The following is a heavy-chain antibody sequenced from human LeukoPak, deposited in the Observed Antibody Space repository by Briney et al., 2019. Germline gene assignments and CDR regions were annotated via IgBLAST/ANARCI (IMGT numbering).Heavy chain of an antibody. V-gene: IGHV4-39*01. CDR3: ARQAPPYYYDSSGYYGN. Sequence: TSETLSLTCTVSGVSISSSSYYWGWIRQPPGKGLEWIGSIYYSGSTYYNPSLKSRVTISVDTSKSQFSLKLSSVTAADTAVYYCARQAPPYYYDSSGYYGNWGQGTLVTVPS. CDR2: IYYSGST. D-gene: IGHD3-22*01. CDR1: GVSISSSSYY. J-gene: IGHJ4*02.